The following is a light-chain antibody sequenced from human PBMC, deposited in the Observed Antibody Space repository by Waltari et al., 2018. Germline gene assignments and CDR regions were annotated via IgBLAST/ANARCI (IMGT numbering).Light chain of an antibody. J-gene: IGLJ1*01. CDR1: SHDDGGYNR. CDR2: DVD. V-gene: IGLV2-23*02. CDR3: CSYATGSSYV. Sequence: QSALPQPASVSGSHGQSITVSGTGTSHDDGGYNRVSWYQQLPGKAPKLILFDVDLRPSGVFDRFSGSKSGNTASLTISGLRAEDEGDYYCCSYATGSSYVFGPGTKVTVL.